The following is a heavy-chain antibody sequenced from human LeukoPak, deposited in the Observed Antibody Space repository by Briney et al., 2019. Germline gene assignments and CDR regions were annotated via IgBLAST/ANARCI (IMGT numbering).Heavy chain of an antibody. CDR1: GGSFSGYY. D-gene: IGHD2-8*02. Sequence: PSETLSLTCAVYGGSFSGYYWSWIRQPPGKGLEWIGEINHSGSTNYNPSLKSRVTMSVDTSKKQFSLKVSSLTAADTAVYYCARLATGIDYFYYMDIWGKGTTVTVSS. J-gene: IGHJ6*03. V-gene: IGHV4-34*01. CDR2: INHSGST. CDR3: ARLATGIDYFYYMDI.